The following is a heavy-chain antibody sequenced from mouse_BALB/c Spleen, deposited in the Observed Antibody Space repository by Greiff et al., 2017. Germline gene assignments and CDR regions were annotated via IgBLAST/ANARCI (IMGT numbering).Heavy chain of an antibody. Sequence: QVTLKVCGPGILQPSQTLSLTCSFSGFSLSTSGMGVGWIRQPSGKGLEWLAHIWWDDDKRYNPALKSRLTISKDTSSNQVFLKIASVDTADTATYYCARLLWLDWYFDVWGAGTTVTVSS. CDR3: ARLLWLDWYFDV. D-gene: IGHD1-1*02. J-gene: IGHJ1*01. CDR1: GFSLSTSGMG. V-gene: IGHV8-8*01. CDR2: IWWDDDK.